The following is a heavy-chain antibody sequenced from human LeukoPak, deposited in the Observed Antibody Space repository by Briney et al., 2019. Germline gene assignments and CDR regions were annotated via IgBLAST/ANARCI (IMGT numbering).Heavy chain of an antibody. Sequence: SETLSLTCTVSGGSISSYYWSWIRQPAGKGLEWIGRIYTSGSTNYNPSLKSRVTMSVDTSKNQFSLKLSSVTAADTAVYYCARGYCSGGSCKYDAFDIWGQGTMVTVSS. V-gene: IGHV4-4*07. CDR2: IYTSGST. CDR1: GGSISSYY. D-gene: IGHD2-15*01. J-gene: IGHJ3*02. CDR3: ARGYCSGGSCKYDAFDI.